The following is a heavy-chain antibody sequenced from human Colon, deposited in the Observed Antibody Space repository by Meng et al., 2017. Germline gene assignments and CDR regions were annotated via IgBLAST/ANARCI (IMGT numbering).Heavy chain of an antibody. V-gene: IGHV1-3*01. CDR2: ITAGKGKT. Sequence: ASVKVSCKTSGYTFTKYAVQWVRQAPGQGLEWMGWITAGKGKTKISQKFQGRVTITTDTSASTGYMELTNLRSEDTAVYYCARGFWSGFADNHGIDVWGQGTTVTVSS. J-gene: IGHJ6*02. CDR3: ARGFWSGFADNHGIDV. CDR1: GYTFTKYA. D-gene: IGHD3-3*01.